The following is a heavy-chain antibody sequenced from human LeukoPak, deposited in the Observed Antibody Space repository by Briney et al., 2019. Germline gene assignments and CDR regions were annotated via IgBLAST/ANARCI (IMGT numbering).Heavy chain of an antibody. CDR1: GFTFSSYS. J-gene: IGHJ4*02. D-gene: IGHD2-2*02. CDR3: AKGYCSSTSCYTDY. V-gene: IGHV3-21*01. Sequence: PGGSLRLPCAASGFTFSSYSMNWVRQAPGKGLEWVSSISSSSSYIYYADSVKGRFTISRDNAKNSLYLQMNSLRAEDTAVYYCAKGYCSSTSCYTDYWGQGTLVTVSS. CDR2: ISSSSSYI.